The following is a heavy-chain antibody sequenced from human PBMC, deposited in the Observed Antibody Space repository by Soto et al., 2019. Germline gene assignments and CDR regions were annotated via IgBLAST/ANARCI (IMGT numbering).Heavy chain of an antibody. CDR2: IGTAGDT. Sequence: PGGSLRLSCAASGFTFSSYDMHWVRQATGKGLEWVSAIGTAGDTYYPGSVKGRFTISRENAKNSLYLQMNSLRAEDTAVYYCARKYDILTGWGYGMDVWGQGTTVTVSS. CDR1: GFTFSSYD. J-gene: IGHJ6*02. D-gene: IGHD3-9*01. CDR3: ARKYDILTGWGYGMDV. V-gene: IGHV3-13*01.